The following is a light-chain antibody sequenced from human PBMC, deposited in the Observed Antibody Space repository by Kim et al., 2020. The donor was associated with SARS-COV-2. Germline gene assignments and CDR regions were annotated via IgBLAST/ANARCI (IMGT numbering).Light chain of an antibody. CDR1: SLRSYY. J-gene: IGLJ3*02. CDR2: GKN. V-gene: IGLV3-19*01. Sequence: SSELTQDPAVSVALGQTVRITCQGDSLRSYYASWYQQKPGQAPVLVIYGKNNRPSGIPDRFSGPSSGNTASLTTTGAQAEDEADYYCNTRDSSGNHLRVF. CDR3: NTRDSSGNHLRV.